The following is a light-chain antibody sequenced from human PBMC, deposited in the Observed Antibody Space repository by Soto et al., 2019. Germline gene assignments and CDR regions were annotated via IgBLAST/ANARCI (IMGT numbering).Light chain of an antibody. CDR3: QHSSGIPVT. V-gene: IGKV1-39*01. J-gene: IGKJ4*01. Sequence: DIQMTQSPSSLSASIGDRVAITCRSSQSISTFLNWYKQSPGKAPNLLIHDASRLKGGVPSRFSGSGSGTDFTLTISSLQPEDFATYYCQHSSGIPVTFGGGTMVE. CDR1: QSISTF. CDR2: DAS.